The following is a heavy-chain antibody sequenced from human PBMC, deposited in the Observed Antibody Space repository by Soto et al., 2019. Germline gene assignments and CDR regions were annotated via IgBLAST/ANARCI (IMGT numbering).Heavy chain of an antibody. CDR2: IKSKTDGGTT. V-gene: IGHV3-15*01. D-gene: IGHD5-18*01. J-gene: IGHJ4*02. Sequence: EVQLVESGGGLVKPGGSLRLSCAASGFTFSNAWMSWVRQAPGKGLEWVGRIKSKTDGGTTDYAAPVKGRFTISRDDSKNTLYLQMNSLKTEDTAVYYCTTGPIQLWLEGSDYWGQGTLVTVSS. CDR3: TTGPIQLWLEGSDY. CDR1: GFTFSNAW.